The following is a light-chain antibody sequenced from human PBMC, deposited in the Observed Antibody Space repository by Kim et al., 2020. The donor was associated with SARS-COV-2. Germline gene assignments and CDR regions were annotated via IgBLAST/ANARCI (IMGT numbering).Light chain of an antibody. CDR3: QQYNNWPLT. Sequence: EIVMMQSPATLSVSPGERATLSCRASQSVSSNLAWYQQKPGQAPRLLIYGASTRATGIPARFSGSGSGTEFTLTISSLQSEDFAVHYCQQYNNWPLTFGGGTKVEIK. CDR2: GAS. V-gene: IGKV3-15*01. CDR1: QSVSSN. J-gene: IGKJ4*01.